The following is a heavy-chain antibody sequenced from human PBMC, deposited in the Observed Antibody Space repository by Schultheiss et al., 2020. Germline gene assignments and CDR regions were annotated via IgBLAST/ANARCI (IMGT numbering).Heavy chain of an antibody. CDR1: GFTFSSYW. D-gene: IGHD3-22*01. CDR2: IKQDGSEK. CDR3: ARFLYYYDSSGPHPTYYFDY. V-gene: IGHV3-7*01. Sequence: GGSLRLSCAASGFTFSSYWMSWVRQAPGKGLEWVANIKQDGSEKYYVDSVKGRFTISRDNAKNSLYLQMNSLRAEDTAVYYCARFLYYYDSSGPHPTYYFDYWGQGTLVTVAS. J-gene: IGHJ4*02.